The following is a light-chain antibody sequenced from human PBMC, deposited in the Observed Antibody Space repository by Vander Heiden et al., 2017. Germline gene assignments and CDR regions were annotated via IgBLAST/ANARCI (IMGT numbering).Light chain of an antibody. CDR3: SSYTSSSTFVV. CDR1: SSDVGGYNY. J-gene: IGLJ2*01. V-gene: IGLV2-14*01. CDR2: DVS. Sequence: SPLTQPASSSGSPGPTITISCTGTSSDVGGYNYVSWYQQHPGKAPKLMIYDVSNRPSGVSNRFSGSESGNTASLTISGRQDEDEADYYCSSYTSSSTFVVFGGGTKLTVL.